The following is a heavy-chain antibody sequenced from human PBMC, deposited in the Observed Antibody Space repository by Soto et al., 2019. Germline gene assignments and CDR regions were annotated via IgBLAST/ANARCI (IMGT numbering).Heavy chain of an antibody. Sequence: PGESLKISCKGSGYSFTSYWISWVRQMPGKGLEWMGRIDPSDSYTNYSPSFQGHVTISADKSISTAYLQWSSLKASDTAMYYCARQPSIATLTDYYYYGMDVWGQGTTVTVSS. CDR3: ARQPSIATLTDYYYYGMDV. CDR1: GYSFTSYW. CDR2: IDPSDSYT. J-gene: IGHJ6*02. V-gene: IGHV5-10-1*01. D-gene: IGHD6-6*01.